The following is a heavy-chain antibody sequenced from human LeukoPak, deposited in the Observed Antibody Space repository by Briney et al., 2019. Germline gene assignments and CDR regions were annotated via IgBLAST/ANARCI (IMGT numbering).Heavy chain of an antibody. D-gene: IGHD3-10*01. Sequence: GGSLRLSCAASGFTSSSYWMHWVRQAPGKGLVWVSRINSDGSSTSYADSVKGRFTISRDNAKNTLYLQMNSLRAEDTAVYYCASGFGSGSYYPSGSNDYWGQGTLVTVSS. CDR1: GFTSSSYW. CDR2: INSDGSST. CDR3: ASGFGSGSYYPSGSNDY. J-gene: IGHJ4*02. V-gene: IGHV3-74*01.